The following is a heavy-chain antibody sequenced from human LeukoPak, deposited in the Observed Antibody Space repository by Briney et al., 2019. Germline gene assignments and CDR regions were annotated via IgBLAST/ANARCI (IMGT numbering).Heavy chain of an antibody. J-gene: IGHJ6*02. D-gene: IGHD6-19*01. CDR2: INHSGST. Sequence: SETLPLTCAVYGGSFSGYYWSWIRQPPGKGLEWIGEINHSGSTNYNPSLKSRVTISVDTSKNQFSLKLSSVTAADTAVYYCARAVAGYYYYGMDVWGQGTTVTVSS. CDR1: GGSFSGYY. CDR3: ARAVAGYYYYGMDV. V-gene: IGHV4-34*01.